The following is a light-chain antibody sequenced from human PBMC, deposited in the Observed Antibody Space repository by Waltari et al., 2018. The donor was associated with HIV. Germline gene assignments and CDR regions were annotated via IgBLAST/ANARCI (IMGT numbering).Light chain of an antibody. V-gene: IGLV4-69*01. CDR3: QTWGTGIVV. J-gene: IGLJ2*01. Sequence: QVVLTQSPSASASLGASVKLTCTLSSGHTNYAIAWHQQQPEKGPRYLMRLSTNGSHTKGDGLPDRFSGSSSGAERYLTISSLQSEDEADYYCQTWGTGIVVFGGGTKLTVL. CDR1: SGHTNYA. CDR2: LSTNGSH.